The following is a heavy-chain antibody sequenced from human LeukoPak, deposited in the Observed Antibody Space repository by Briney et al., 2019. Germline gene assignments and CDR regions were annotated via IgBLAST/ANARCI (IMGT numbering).Heavy chain of an antibody. D-gene: IGHD6-13*01. CDR1: GGSISSSSYY. V-gene: IGHV4-39*07. J-gene: IGHJ4*02. CDR2: IYYSGST. CDR3: ARLSSSSWSPFDY. Sequence: ASETLSLTCTVSGGSISSSSYYWGWIRQPPGKGLEWIGSIYYSGSTYYNPSLKSRVTISVDTSKNQFSLMLSSVTAADTAVYYCARLSSSSWSPFDYWGQGTLVTVSS.